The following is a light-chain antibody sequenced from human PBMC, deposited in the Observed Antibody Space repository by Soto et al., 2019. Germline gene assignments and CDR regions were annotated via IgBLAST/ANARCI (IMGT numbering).Light chain of an antibody. Sequence: ELVLTQSPVALSLSSGERATLSCRASQSVSSTLLTWYQQKPGQAPRLLIYGVSSRATGIPDRFSGSGSGTDFTLPISRVEPEDFAVYFCQQYGDSSWTFGQGSRVEIK. CDR3: QQYGDSSWT. V-gene: IGKV3-20*01. CDR1: QSVSSTL. J-gene: IGKJ1*01. CDR2: GVS.